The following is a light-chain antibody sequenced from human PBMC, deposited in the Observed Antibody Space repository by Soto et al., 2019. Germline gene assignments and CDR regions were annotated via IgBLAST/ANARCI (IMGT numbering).Light chain of an antibody. V-gene: IGLV1-36*01. CDR1: NVGNKP. J-gene: IGLJ3*02. Sequence: QSVLTQPPSVSEAPGQRVTISCSGSNVGNKPVNWYQQLPGKAPKLLLYYDEMLSSGVSDRFSGSKSGTSASLAISGLQNDDEGDYYCAIWDDSVDGWVFGGGTKLTVL. CDR3: AIWDDSVDGWV. CDR2: YDE.